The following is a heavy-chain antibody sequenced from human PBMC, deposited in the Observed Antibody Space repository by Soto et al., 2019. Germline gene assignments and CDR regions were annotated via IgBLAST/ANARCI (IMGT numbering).Heavy chain of an antibody. J-gene: IGHJ4*02. CDR3: ATHPPYGPLDH. CDR2: IYYSENT. V-gene: IGHV4-39*01. Sequence: SENLSHTCTVSGGSISSSSNHWGWIRQPPGKGLEWIGNIYYSENTYYNPSLKSRVTISVDTSKNQFSLRLSSVTAADTAVYYCATHPPYGPLDHWGQGTLVTVSS. D-gene: IGHD4-17*01. CDR1: GGSISSSSNH.